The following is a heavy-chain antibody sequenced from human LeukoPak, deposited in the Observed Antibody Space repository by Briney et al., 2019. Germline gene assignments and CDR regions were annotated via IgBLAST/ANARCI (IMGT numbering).Heavy chain of an antibody. J-gene: IGHJ6*04. CDR1: GGSFSDYY. CDR2: INHSGTT. V-gene: IGHV4-34*01. D-gene: IGHD2-2*01. CDR3: ARGLRLPSRSAPAVPHV. Sequence: PSETLSLTCAVYGGSFSDYYWNWIRQPPGKGLESIGEINHSGTTNYNPSLKSRVTISVDTSKNQFSLRLSAVTAADTAVYHCARGLRLPSRSAPAVPHVWAKGTTVTVSA.